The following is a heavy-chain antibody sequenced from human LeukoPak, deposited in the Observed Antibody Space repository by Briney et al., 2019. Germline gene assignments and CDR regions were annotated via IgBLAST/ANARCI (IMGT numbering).Heavy chain of an antibody. V-gene: IGHV1-2*02. Sequence: ASVKVSCKASGYTFTCYYMHWVRQAPGQGLEWMGWINPNSGGTNYARKFQGRVTMTRATSISTAYLELSRLRSDDTAVYYCARVGGSSWSSSFFDYWGQGTLVTVSS. CDR2: INPNSGGT. J-gene: IGHJ4*02. D-gene: IGHD6-13*01. CDR1: GYTFTCYY. CDR3: ARVGGSSWSSSFFDY.